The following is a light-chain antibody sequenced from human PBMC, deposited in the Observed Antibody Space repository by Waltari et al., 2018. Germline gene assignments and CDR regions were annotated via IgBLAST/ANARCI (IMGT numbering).Light chain of an antibody. J-gene: IGKJ1*01. CDR1: QNINNW. CDR3: QQYKTFSRT. V-gene: IGKV1-5*01. Sequence: DIQMTQSPSTLSASVGDRVTITCRASQNINNWLAWYQQTPGRAPKLLIYEASSLESGVPSRFRGSGSGTLFTLTITSLQPDDVALYYCQQYKTFSRTFGQGTQVEI. CDR2: EAS.